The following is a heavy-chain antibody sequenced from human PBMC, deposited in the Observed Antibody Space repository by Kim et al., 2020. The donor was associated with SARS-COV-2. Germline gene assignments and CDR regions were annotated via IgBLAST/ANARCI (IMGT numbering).Heavy chain of an antibody. CDR2: MNPNSGNT. J-gene: IGHJ3*02. CDR1: GYTFTSYD. D-gene: IGHD2-2*01. CDR3: ARVADIVVVPAANDAFDI. Sequence: ASVKVSCKASGYTFTSYDINWVRQATGQGLEWMGWMNPNSGNTGYAQKFQGRVTMTRNTSISTAYMELSSLRSEDTAVYYCARVADIVVVPAANDAFDIWGQGTMVTVSS. V-gene: IGHV1-8*01.